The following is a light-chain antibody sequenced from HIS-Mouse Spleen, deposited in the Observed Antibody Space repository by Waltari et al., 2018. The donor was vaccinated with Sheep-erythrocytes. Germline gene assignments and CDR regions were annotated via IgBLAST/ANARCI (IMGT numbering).Light chain of an antibody. CDR2: DDS. J-gene: IGLJ1*01. Sequence: SYVLTQPPSVSVAPGKTARITCGGNNIGSKSVHWYQQKPGQAPVLVVYDDSDRPSRSPERFSGSNSGNTATLTISGLQAEDEADYYCCSYAGSYNYVFGTGTKVTVL. CDR3: CSYAGSYNYV. V-gene: IGLV3-21*03. CDR1: NIGSKS.